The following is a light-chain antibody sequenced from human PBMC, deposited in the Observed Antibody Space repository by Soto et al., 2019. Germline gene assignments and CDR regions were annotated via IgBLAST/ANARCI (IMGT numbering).Light chain of an antibody. Sequence: EIVLTQSPATLSAYPGERANLSCRASESVLDYLAWFQKRPGQSPRLLIYGPATRATGIPGRFRGSGSGTDFNLTISRLQPEDFATYYCLQEYNYPRTFGQGTKVDIK. CDR3: LQEYNYPRT. J-gene: IGKJ1*01. V-gene: IGKV3-15*01. CDR1: ESVLDY. CDR2: GPA.